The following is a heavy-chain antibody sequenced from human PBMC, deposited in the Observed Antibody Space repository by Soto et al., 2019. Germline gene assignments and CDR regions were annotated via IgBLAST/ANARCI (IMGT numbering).Heavy chain of an antibody. V-gene: IGHV1-3*01. CDR3: ARVYDSSGYYFYFDY. CDR1: GYTFTSYA. J-gene: IGHJ4*02. CDR2: INAGNGNT. Sequence: ASVKVSCKASGYTFTSYAMHWVRQAPGQRLEWMGWINAGNGNTKYSQKFQGRVTITRDTSASTAYMELSSLRSEDTAVYYCARVYDSSGYYFYFDYWGQGTLVTAPQ. D-gene: IGHD3-22*01.